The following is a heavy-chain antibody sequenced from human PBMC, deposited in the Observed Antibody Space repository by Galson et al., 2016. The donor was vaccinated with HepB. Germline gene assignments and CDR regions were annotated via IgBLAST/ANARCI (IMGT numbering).Heavy chain of an antibody. D-gene: IGHD2-15*01. CDR3: ARGLGFCSGGTCYPSFGVDF. V-gene: IGHV4-34*01. Sequence: SETLSLTCGVYGGSFSGYYWSWIRQPPGKGLEWIGEFSDAGSSNYNPSLKSRVTILIDTSKNQFSLKLYSLTAADTAVYYCARGLGFCSGGTCYPSFGVDFWGQGTLVTVSS. CDR1: GGSFSGYY. CDR2: FSDAGSS. J-gene: IGHJ4*02.